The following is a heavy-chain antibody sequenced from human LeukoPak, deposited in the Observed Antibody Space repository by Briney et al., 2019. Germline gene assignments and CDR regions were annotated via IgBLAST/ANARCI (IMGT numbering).Heavy chain of an antibody. CDR3: AKTNWIDNPYYFDW. V-gene: IGHV3-23*01. Sequence: PGGSLRLSCAASGFTFDDYAMHWVRQAPGKGLEWVSLISGSGVNTYYADSVKGRLTISRDNSKNTLYLQVNSLRAEDTAVYFCAKTNWIDNPYYFDWWGQGTLVTVSS. CDR1: GFTFDDYA. J-gene: IGHJ4*02. D-gene: IGHD2-8*01. CDR2: ISGSGVNT.